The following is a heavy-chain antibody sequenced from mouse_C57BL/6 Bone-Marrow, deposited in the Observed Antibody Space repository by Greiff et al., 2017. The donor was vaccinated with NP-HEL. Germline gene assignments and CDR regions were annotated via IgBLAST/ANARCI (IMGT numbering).Heavy chain of an antibody. CDR3: SRSTLAWFAY. CDR2: ISYDGSN. J-gene: IGHJ3*01. V-gene: IGHV3-6*01. D-gene: IGHD5-1*01. CDR1: GYSITSGYY. Sequence: EVQLQQSGPGLVKPSQSLSLTCSVTGYSITSGYYWNWIRQFPGNQLEWMGYISYDGSNNYNHSLKNRISITLYTTKNQFFLKLNSVTTEDTATYYCSRSTLAWFAYWGQGTLVTVSA.